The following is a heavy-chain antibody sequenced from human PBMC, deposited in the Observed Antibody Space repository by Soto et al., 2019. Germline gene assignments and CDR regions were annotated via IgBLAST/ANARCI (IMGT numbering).Heavy chain of an antibody. CDR1: GYTFTGYA. D-gene: IGHD6-13*01. J-gene: IGHJ4*02. CDR3: ARGGSSSWTSLDY. Sequence: QVQLVQSGAEVKEPGASVKVSCRASGYTFTGYAVYWVRQAPGQRLEYMGWINAGNGDTKYSQNFQGRVTITRDTSASTAYMEVSSLRSEDTAIYYCARGGSSSWTSLDYWGQGTLVTVSS. V-gene: IGHV1-3*01. CDR2: INAGNGDT.